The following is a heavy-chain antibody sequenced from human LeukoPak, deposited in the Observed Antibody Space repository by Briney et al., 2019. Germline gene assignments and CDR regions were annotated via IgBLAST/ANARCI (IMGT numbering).Heavy chain of an antibody. CDR1: GFTFSNYA. V-gene: IGHV3-23*01. J-gene: IGHJ3*02. CDR2: ISGTGGTT. D-gene: IGHD4-17*01. CDR3: AKTLTTVTILDAFDI. Sequence: PGGSLRLSCAASGFTFSNYAMTWVRQVPGQGLEWVSGISGTGGTTNYADSVKGRFTISRDNSKNTLYLQMSSLRAEDMAVYYCAKTLTTVTILDAFDIWGQGTMVTVSS.